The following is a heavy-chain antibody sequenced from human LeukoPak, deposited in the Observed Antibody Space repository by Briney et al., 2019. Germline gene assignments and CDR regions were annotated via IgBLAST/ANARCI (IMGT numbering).Heavy chain of an antibody. J-gene: IGHJ4*02. Sequence: SVTVSCTASGGTFSSYAISWVRQAPGQGLEWMGGIIPIFGTANYAQKFQGRVTITADESTSTAYMELSSLRSEDTAVYYCARGVNYYDSSGYYLFDYWGQGTLVTVSS. V-gene: IGHV1-69*13. CDR1: GGTFSSYA. CDR3: ARGVNYYDSSGYYLFDY. D-gene: IGHD3-22*01. CDR2: IIPIFGTA.